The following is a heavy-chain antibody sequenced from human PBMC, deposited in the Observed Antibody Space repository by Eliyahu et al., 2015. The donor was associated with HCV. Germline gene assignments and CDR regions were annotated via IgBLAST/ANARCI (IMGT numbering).Heavy chain of an antibody. D-gene: IGHD3-3*01. V-gene: IGHV3-66*02. CDR2: IYSGGST. CDR3: ARERYSTIFGVVRELGFDY. CDR1: GFTVXSXY. J-gene: IGHJ4*02. Sequence: EVQLVESGGGLVQPGGSLRLSCAASGFTVXSXYMSWVRQAPGKGXEWVSVIYSGGSTYYADSVKGRFTISRDNSKNTLYLQMNSLRAEDTAVYYCARERYSTIFGVVRELGFDYWGQGTLVTVSS.